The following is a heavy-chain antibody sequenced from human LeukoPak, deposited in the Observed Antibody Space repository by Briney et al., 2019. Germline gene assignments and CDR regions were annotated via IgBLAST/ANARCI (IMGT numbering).Heavy chain of an antibody. D-gene: IGHD2-2*02. CDR2: IYHSGST. CDR3: ARLVYRRGYQVTLYYFDY. V-gene: IGHV4-30-2*01. J-gene: IGHJ4*02. CDR1: GGSISSGGYY. Sequence: SETLSLTCTVSGGSISSGGYYWSWIRQPPGKGLEWIGYIYHSGSTYYNPSLKSRVTISVDTSKNQFSLRLSSVTAADTAVYYCARLVYRRGYQVTLYYFDYWGQGTLVTVSS.